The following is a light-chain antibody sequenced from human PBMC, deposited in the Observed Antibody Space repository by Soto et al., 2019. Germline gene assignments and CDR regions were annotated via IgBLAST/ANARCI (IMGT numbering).Light chain of an antibody. CDR2: RNN. CDR3: AAWDDSLSGLYV. CDR1: TSSIGRNY. V-gene: IGLV1-47*01. J-gene: IGLJ1*01. Sequence: QSVLTQPPSASETPGQRVTISCSGGTSSIGRNYVYWYQQLPGTAPKLVIYRNNQRPSGVPDRFSGSKSGTSASLAIRGLRSEDEADYYCAAWDDSLSGLYVFGTGTQLTVL.